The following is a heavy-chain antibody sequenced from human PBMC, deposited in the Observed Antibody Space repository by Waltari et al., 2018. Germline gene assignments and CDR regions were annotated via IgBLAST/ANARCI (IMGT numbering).Heavy chain of an antibody. CDR1: GFTVSSNY. V-gene: IGHV3-53*01. D-gene: IGHD6-6*01. Sequence: EVQLVESGGGLIQPGGSLRLSCAASGFTVSSNYMSWVRQAPGKGLEWVSVIYSGGSTYYADSVKGRFTISRDNSKNTLYLQMNSLRAEDTAVYYCARGHSSSPEAFDIWGQGTMVTVSS. J-gene: IGHJ3*02. CDR3: ARGHSSSPEAFDI. CDR2: IYSGGST.